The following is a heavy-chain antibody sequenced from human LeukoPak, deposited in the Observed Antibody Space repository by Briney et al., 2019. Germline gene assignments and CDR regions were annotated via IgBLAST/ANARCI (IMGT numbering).Heavy chain of an antibody. CDR2: MNPNSGNT. D-gene: IGHD4-17*01. V-gene: IGHV1-8*01. CDR1: GYTFTTYD. J-gene: IGHJ4*02. Sequence: GASVKVSCKASGYTFTTYDINWVRQATGQGLERMGWMNPNSGNTGYAQKFQGRVTMTRNTSISTAYMELSSLRSDDTAVYYCARDWFGDYQTYNWGQGTLVTVSS. CDR3: ARDWFGDYQTYN.